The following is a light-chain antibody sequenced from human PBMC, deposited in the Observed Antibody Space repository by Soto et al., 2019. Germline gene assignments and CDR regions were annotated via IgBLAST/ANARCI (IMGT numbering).Light chain of an antibody. CDR2: DVS. Sequence: QSVLTQPASVSGSPGQSITICCTGTSSDVGGYNYVSWYQQHPGKAPKLMIYDVSARPSGVSNRFSGSKSGNTASLTISGLQAEDEADYYCSSYKSSSTLFVFGTGTKVTVL. CDR3: SSYKSSSTLFV. J-gene: IGLJ1*01. V-gene: IGLV2-14*03. CDR1: SSDVGGYNY.